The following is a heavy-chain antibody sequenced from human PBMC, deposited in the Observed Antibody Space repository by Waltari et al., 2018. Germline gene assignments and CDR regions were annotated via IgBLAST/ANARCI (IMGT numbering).Heavy chain of an antibody. CDR2: ISPDGATT. V-gene: IGHV3-23*01. CDR1: GIAFSTSA. CDR3: ARWTSYYDY. Sequence: EVQLLESGGGLVRPGGSLRLPCAATGIAFSTSALHWVRQAPGKGLEWVSAISPDGATTLYADSVRGRFTISRDDSKNTVYLQMNSLRAEDTAVYHCARWTSYYDYWGQGTLVTVSS. J-gene: IGHJ4*02.